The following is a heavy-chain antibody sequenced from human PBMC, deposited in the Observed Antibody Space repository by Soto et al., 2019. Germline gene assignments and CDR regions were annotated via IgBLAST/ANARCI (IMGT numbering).Heavy chain of an antibody. CDR2: IYYSGST. V-gene: IGHV4-59*08. Sequence: QVQLQESGPGLVKPSETLSLTCTVSGGSISSYYWSWIRQPPGKGLEWIGYIYYSGSTNYNPSLKRRDPISVDTSKNQFSLKLSSVTAADTAVYYCARHPVAADWYFDLWGRGTLVTVSS. CDR3: ARHPVAADWYFDL. CDR1: GGSISSYY. D-gene: IGHD6-25*01. J-gene: IGHJ2*01.